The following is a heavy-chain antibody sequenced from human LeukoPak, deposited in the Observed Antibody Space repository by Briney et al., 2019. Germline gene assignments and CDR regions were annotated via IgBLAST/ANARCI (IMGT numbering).Heavy chain of an antibody. CDR3: ARDRHRSSYDTGGYPPY. J-gene: IGHJ4*02. Sequence: GGSLRLSYAASGFTFSGYGMHWVRQAPGKGLEWVAVISYDGNNKYYADSVKGRFTIFRDNSKNTLYLQMNSLRAEDTAVYYCARDRHRSSYDTGGYPPYWGQGTLVTVSS. D-gene: IGHD3-22*01. V-gene: IGHV3-30*03. CDR2: ISYDGNNK. CDR1: GFTFSGYG.